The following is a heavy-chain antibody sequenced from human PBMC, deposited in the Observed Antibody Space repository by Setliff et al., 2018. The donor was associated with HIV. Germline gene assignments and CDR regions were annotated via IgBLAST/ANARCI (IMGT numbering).Heavy chain of an antibody. CDR2: ISASGASI. J-gene: IGHJ5*02. Sequence: GSLRLSCTASGSTFGSYAMTWVRQSPGRGLEWVSSISASGASIYYGDSVKGRFTISRDNSKNTLSLQMSSLRAEDTAFYYCAKGHTGCYHGNWFDAWGPGTLVTVSS. D-gene: IGHD1-26*01. CDR3: AKGHTGCYHGNWFDA. V-gene: IGHV3-23*01. CDR1: GSTFGSYA.